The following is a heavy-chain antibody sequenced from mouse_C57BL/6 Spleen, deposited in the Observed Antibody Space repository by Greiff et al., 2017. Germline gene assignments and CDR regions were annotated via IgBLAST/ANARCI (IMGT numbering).Heavy chain of an antibody. D-gene: IGHD1-1*01. Sequence: VQLQQSGPELVKPGASVKISCKASGYAFSSSWMNWVKQRPGKGLEWIGRIYPGDGDTNYNGKFKGKATLTADKSSSTAYMQLSSLTSEDSAVYFCARQHYGSSMDYWGQGTSVTVSS. CDR3: ARQHYGSSMDY. CDR2: IYPGDGDT. J-gene: IGHJ4*01. V-gene: IGHV1-82*01. CDR1: GYAFSSSW.